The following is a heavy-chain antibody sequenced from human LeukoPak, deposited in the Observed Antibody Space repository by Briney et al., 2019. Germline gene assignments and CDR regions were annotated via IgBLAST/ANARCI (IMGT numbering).Heavy chain of an antibody. J-gene: IGHJ4*02. D-gene: IGHD5-18*01. V-gene: IGHV1-2*02. CDR3: ARGTGEGYTYGRYYFDY. CDR1: GYTFTGYY. CDR2: INPNSGGT. Sequence: ASVKVSCKASGYTFTGYYMHWVRQAPGQGLEWMGWINPNSGGTNYAQKFQGRVTMTRDTSISTAYVELSRLRSDDTAVYYCARGTGEGYTYGRYYFDYWGQGTLVTVSS.